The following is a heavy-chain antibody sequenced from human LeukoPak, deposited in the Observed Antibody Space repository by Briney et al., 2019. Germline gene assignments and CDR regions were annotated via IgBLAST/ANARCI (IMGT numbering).Heavy chain of an antibody. CDR3: ARGGSDTAMAHDY. CDR2: ISYDGSNK. V-gene: IGHV3-30*03. D-gene: IGHD5-18*01. Sequence: PGGSLRLSCAASGFTFSSYGMHWVRQAPGKGLEWVAVISYDGSNKYYADSVKGRFTISRDNSKNTLYLQVNGLRAEDTAVYFCARGGSDTAMAHDYWGQGTLVTVSS. CDR1: GFTFSSYG. J-gene: IGHJ4*02.